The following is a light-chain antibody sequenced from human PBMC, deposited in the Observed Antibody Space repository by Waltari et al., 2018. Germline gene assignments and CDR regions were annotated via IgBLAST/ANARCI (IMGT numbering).Light chain of an antibody. CDR2: DAS. J-gene: IGKJ4*01. CDR3: QQRINWPLT. CDR1: QSVNSY. V-gene: IGKV3-11*01. Sequence: EIVLTQSPATLSLSPGEGATLPCRASQSVNSYLAWYQQKPGQVPRLLIYDASTRATGIPARFRGSGSGTDFTLTISSLEAEDCAVYYCQQRINWPLTFGGGTKVEIK.